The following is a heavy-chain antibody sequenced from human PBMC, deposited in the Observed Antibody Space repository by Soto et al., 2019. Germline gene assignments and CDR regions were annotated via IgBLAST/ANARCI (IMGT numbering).Heavy chain of an antibody. CDR3: ARDSTPILTGYYLNDYYYYGMDV. CDR2: INPNSGGT. CDR1: GYTFTGYY. Sequence: ASVKVSCKASGYTFTGYYMHWVRQAPGQGLEWMGWINPNSGGTNYAQKFQGWVTMTRDTSISTACMELSRLRSDDTAVYYCARDSTPILTGYYLNDYYYYGMDVWGQGTTVTVSS. J-gene: IGHJ6*02. D-gene: IGHD3-9*01. V-gene: IGHV1-2*04.